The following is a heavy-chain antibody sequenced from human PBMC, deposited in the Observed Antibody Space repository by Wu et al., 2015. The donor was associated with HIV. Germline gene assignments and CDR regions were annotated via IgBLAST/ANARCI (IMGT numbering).Heavy chain of an antibody. V-gene: IGHV1-8*01. D-gene: IGHD3-16*01. CDR3: ARWAGELRMIGMDA. CDR2: MNPNSGNT. Sequence: QVQLVQSGADVKKSGASVRVSCEASGYTFTSHDINWVRQATGQGLEWMGWMNPNSGNTGYAEKFQGRVTMTRDTSRNTAYMELSNLRSEDTAVYYCARWAGELRMIGMDAWGQGTTVTGLL. CDR1: GYTFTSHD. J-gene: IGHJ6*02.